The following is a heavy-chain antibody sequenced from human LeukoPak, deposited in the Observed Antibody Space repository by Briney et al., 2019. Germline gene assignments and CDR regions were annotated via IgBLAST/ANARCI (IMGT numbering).Heavy chain of an antibody. J-gene: IGHJ4*02. CDR1: GGSISSYY. Sequence: SETLSLTCTVSGGSISSYYWSWIRQPPGKGLEWIGHIYYSGNTNYNPSLKSRVTISVDTSKNQFSLKLSSVTAADTAVYYCARQGYSSGSYYFDYWGQGTLVTVSS. CDR2: IYYSGNT. D-gene: IGHD6-19*01. CDR3: ARQGYSSGSYYFDY. V-gene: IGHV4-59*01.